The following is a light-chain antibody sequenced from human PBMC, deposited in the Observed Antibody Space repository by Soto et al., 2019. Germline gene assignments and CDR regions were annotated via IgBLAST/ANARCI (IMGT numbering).Light chain of an antibody. V-gene: IGKV3-15*01. CDR3: QQYNNWPPLT. Sequence: EIVMTQSPATLSVSPGERATLSCRASQSVTSNLAWYQQKPGQAPRLLIYGASTRATGIPARFSGSGSGTQFTLTISSLQSEDFAVYYCQQYNNWPPLTFGGGTRGIS. J-gene: IGKJ4*01. CDR2: GAS. CDR1: QSVTSN.